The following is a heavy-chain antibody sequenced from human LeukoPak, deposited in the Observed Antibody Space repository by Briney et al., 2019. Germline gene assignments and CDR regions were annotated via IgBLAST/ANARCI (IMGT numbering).Heavy chain of an antibody. CDR3: ARDGLVVTGSFDY. J-gene: IGHJ4*02. CDR1: GFTFSDSW. D-gene: IGHD2-15*01. CDR2: MNQDGSEK. Sequence: GGSLRLSCVASGFTFSDSWMSWVRQAPGKGLEWVANMNQDGSEKDYVDSVKGRFTISRDNAGNSLYLQMNSLRAEDTAVYYCARDGLVVTGSFDYWGQGTLVTVSS. V-gene: IGHV3-7*01.